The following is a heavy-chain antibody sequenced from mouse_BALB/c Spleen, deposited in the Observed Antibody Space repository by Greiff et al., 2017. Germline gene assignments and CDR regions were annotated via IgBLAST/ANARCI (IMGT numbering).Heavy chain of an antibody. CDR2: IYPSDSYT. D-gene: IGHD2-10*01. CDR3: TRGGLLHAMDD. Sequence: QVQLQQPGAELVRPGASVKLSCKASGYTFTSYWINWVKQRPGQGLEWIGNIYPSDSYTNYNQKFKDKATLTVDKSSSTAYMQLSRPTSEDSAVYYCTRGGLLHAMDDWGQGTSVTVSS. CDR1: GYTFTSYW. J-gene: IGHJ4*01. V-gene: IGHV1-69*02.